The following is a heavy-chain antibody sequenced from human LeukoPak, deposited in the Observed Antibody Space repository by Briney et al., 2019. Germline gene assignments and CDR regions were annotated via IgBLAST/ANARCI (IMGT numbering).Heavy chain of an antibody. CDR3: ASSSGWYGNDAFDI. J-gene: IGHJ3*02. D-gene: IGHD6-19*01. Sequence: SVKVSCKASGGTFSSYAISWVRQAPGQGLEWMGGIIPIFGTANYAQKFQGRVTITADKSTSTAYMELSSLRSDDTAVYYCASSSGWYGNDAFDIWGQGTMVTVSS. CDR1: GGTFSSYA. V-gene: IGHV1-69*06. CDR2: IIPIFGTA.